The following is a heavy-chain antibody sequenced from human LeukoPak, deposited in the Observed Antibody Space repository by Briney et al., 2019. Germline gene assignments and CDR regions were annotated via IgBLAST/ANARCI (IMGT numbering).Heavy chain of an antibody. CDR3: ARVDTRDDAFDI. D-gene: IGHD5-18*01. J-gene: IGHJ3*02. Sequence: GALRLSCAASGFTFSNYGMHWVRQAPGKGLEWVAFIRYDGSNKYFADSLKGRFTISRDNSKNTLYLQMNSLRPEDTAVYYCARVDTRDDAFDIWGQGTMVTVSS. CDR2: IRYDGSNK. V-gene: IGHV3-30*02. CDR1: GFTFSNYG.